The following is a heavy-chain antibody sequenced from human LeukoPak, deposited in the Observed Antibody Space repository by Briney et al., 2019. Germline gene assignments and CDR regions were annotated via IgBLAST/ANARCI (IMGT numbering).Heavy chain of an antibody. J-gene: IGHJ5*02. CDR2: IYYSGST. D-gene: IGHD6-19*01. Sequence: SETLSLTCTVSGGSISSYYWSWIRQPPGKGLEWIGYIYYSGSTNYNPSLKSRVTISIDTSKNHFSLKLSSVTAADTAVYYCARGQRLVSLRFDPWGQGTLVTVSS. CDR1: GGSISSYY. CDR3: ARGQRLVSLRFDP. V-gene: IGHV4-59*01.